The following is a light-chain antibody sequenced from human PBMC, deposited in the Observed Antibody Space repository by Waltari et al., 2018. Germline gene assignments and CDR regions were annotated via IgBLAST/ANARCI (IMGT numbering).Light chain of an antibody. J-gene: IGKJ3*01. Sequence: DIPLTQSPSFLSASVGDRVTITCRASQGISSYLAWYQQQPGNAPKLLIYAASTLQSGVPSRFSGSGSGTEFTLTISILQPEDFATYYRQQLNSYLGGFTFGPGTKVDIK. CDR3: QQLNSYLGGFT. CDR1: QGISSY. V-gene: IGKV1-9*01. CDR2: AAS.